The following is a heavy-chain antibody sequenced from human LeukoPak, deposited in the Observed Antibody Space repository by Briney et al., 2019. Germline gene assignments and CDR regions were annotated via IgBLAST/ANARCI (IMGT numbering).Heavy chain of an antibody. V-gene: IGHV3-74*01. J-gene: IGHJ4*02. CDR2: IKTDGSST. CDR3: ARESYSSGSYYFDY. CDR1: GFTFRSYL. Sequence: GGSLRLSCAASGFTFRSYLMHWVRQAPGKGLVWVSRIKTDGSSTNYADSVKGRFTISRDNAKNTLYLQMNALRAEDTAVYFCARESYSSGSYYFDYWGQGTLVTVSS. D-gene: IGHD3-22*01.